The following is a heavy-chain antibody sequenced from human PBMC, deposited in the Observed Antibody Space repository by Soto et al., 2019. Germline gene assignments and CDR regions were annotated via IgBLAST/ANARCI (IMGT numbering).Heavy chain of an antibody. V-gene: IGHV3-33*01. CDR2: IWFDGGNK. CDR3: ARGKDLVTSYFDY. Sequence: SLRLSCGASGFTFSTYGMHWVRQAPGKGLEWVAVIWFDGGNKYYADSVKGRFTISRDNSKNTLYLQMNSLRAEDTAVYYCARGKDLVTSYFDYWGLGTLVTVSS. J-gene: IGHJ4*02. CDR1: GFTFSTYG. D-gene: IGHD5-12*01.